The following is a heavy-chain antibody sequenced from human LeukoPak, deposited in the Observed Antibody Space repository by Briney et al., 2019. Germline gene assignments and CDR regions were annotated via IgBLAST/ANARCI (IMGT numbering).Heavy chain of an antibody. J-gene: IGHJ4*02. D-gene: IGHD6-6*01. Sequence: SETLSLTCTVSGYSISSGYYWGWIRQPPGKGLEWIGSIYHSGSTYYNPSLKSRVTISVDTSKNQFSLKLSSVTAADTAVYYCARDLGIAARPDYWGEGTLVTVSS. V-gene: IGHV4-38-2*02. CDR2: IYHSGST. CDR3: ARDLGIAARPDY. CDR1: GYSISSGYY.